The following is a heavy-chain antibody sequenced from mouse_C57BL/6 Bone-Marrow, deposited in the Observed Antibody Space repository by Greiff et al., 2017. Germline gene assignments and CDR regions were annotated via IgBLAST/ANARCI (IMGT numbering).Heavy chain of an antibody. Sequence: QVQLQQSGAELARPGASVKLSCKASGYTFTSYGISWVKQRTGQGLEWIGEIYPRSGNTYYNEKFKGKATLTADKSSSTAYMQLSSLTYEDSAVYYCARRSGYFNFDYWGQGTTLTVSS. V-gene: IGHV1-81*01. CDR2: IYPRSGNT. CDR1: GYTFTSYG. D-gene: IGHD2-3*01. CDR3: ARRSGYFNFDY. J-gene: IGHJ2*01.